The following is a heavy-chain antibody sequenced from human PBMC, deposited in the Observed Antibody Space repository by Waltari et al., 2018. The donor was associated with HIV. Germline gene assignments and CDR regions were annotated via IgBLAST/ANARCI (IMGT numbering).Heavy chain of an antibody. Sequence: QVQLVESGGGVVQPGRSLRLSCAASGFTFSSYGMHWVRQAPGKGLEWVAVISYDGSNKYYADSVKGRFTISRDNSKNTLYLQMNSLRAEDTAVYYCAKNFYGDSPPDYYYYGMDVWGQGTTVTVSS. D-gene: IGHD4-17*01. J-gene: IGHJ6*02. CDR2: ISYDGSNK. V-gene: IGHV3-30*18. CDR1: GFTFSSYG. CDR3: AKNFYGDSPPDYYYYGMDV.